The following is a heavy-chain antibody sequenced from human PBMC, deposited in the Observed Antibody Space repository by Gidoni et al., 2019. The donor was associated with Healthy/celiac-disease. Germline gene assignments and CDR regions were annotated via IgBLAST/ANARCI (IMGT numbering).Heavy chain of an antibody. CDR1: GGSISSGDYY. Sequence: QVQLQESGPGLVKPSQTLSLTCTVSGGSISSGDYYWSWIRQPPGKGLEWIGYIYYSGSTYYNPSLKSRVTISVDTSKNQFSLKLSSVTAADTAVYYCAREPIPLITGTKRAFDYWGQGTLVTVSS. V-gene: IGHV4-30-4*01. CDR2: IYYSGST. J-gene: IGHJ4*02. CDR3: AREPIPLITGTKRAFDY. D-gene: IGHD1-7*01.